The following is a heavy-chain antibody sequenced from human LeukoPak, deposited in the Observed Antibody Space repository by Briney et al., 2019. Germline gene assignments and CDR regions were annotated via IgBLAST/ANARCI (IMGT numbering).Heavy chain of an antibody. D-gene: IGHD3-10*01. V-gene: IGHV3-9*01. Sequence: GGSLRLSCAASGFTFDNYAMHWVRQVPGKGLEWVSGINWSSGSIAYGDSAKGRFTISRDNAKNSLYLQMNSLRAEDTAVYYCARGLKGYGSGSYYIGHSLDYWGQGTLVTVSS. CDR3: ARGLKGYGSGSYYIGHSLDY. J-gene: IGHJ4*02. CDR1: GFTFDNYA. CDR2: INWSSGSI.